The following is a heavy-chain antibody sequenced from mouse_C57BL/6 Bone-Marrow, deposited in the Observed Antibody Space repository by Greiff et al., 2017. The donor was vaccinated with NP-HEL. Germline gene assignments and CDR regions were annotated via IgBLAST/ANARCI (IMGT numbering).Heavy chain of an antibody. Sequence: QVQLKQSGAELVRPGTSVKMSCKASGYTFTNYWIGWAKQRPGHGLEWIGDIYPGGGYTNYNEKFKGKATLTADKSSSTAYMQFSSLTYEDSAIYYCARCGSSYVPYFDVWGKGTTVTVSS. V-gene: IGHV1-63*01. CDR3: ARCGSSYVPYFDV. CDR2: IYPGGGYT. J-gene: IGHJ1*03. D-gene: IGHD1-1*01. CDR1: GYTFTNYW.